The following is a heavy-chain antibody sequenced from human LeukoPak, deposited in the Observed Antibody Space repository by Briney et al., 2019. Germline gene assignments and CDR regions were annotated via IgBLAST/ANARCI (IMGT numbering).Heavy chain of an antibody. CDR3: ARINVPPPVGSKELRYFDWQYYFDY. J-gene: IGHJ4*02. Sequence: ASVKLSCKASGYTFTSYDINWVRQATGQGLEWMGWMNPNSGNTGYAQKFQGRVTMTRNTSISTAYMELSSLRSEDTAVYYCARINVPPPVGSKELRYFDWQYYFDYWGQGTLVTVSS. CDR1: GYTFTSYD. V-gene: IGHV1-8*01. CDR2: MNPNSGNT. D-gene: IGHD3-9*01.